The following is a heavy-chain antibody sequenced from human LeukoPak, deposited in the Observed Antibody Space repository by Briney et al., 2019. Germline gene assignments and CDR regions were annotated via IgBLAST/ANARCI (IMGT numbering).Heavy chain of an antibody. J-gene: IGHJ4*02. CDR3: AKASGYSYGNFDY. CDR2: IKSKTDGGTT. CDR1: GFTFSNAW. Sequence: GGSLRLSCAASGFTFSNAWMSWVRQAPGKGLEWVGRIKSKTDGGTTDYAAPVKGRFTISRDNSKNTLYLQMNSLRAEDTAVYYCAKASGYSYGNFDYWGQGTLVTVSS. V-gene: IGHV3-15*01. D-gene: IGHD5-18*01.